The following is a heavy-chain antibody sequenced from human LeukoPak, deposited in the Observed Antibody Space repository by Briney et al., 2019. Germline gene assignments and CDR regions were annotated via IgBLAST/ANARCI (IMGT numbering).Heavy chain of an antibody. CDR2: IYSGGRT. CDR1: GFNFSRNF. V-gene: IGHV3-53*01. J-gene: IGHJ4*02. Sequence: GGSLRLSCAASGFNFSRNFMSWVRQAPGKGLEWVSVIYSGGRTYYADSVKGRITISRDNSKSTLYLQMSSLRAEDTAIYYCARPYSNGWIDYWGQGTLVTVSS. CDR3: ARPYSNGWIDY. D-gene: IGHD6-19*01.